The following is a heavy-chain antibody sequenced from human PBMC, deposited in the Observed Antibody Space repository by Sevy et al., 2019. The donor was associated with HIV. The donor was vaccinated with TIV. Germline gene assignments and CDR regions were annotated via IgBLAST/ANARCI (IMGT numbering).Heavy chain of an antibody. CDR2: IYSGGST. CDR3: ARESNSYFDY. CDR1: GFTVSSNY. V-gene: IGHV3-53*01. J-gene: IGHJ4*02. Sequence: GGSLRLSCAASGFTVSSNYMSWVRQAPGKGLEWVSVIYSGGSTYYADSEKGRFTISRDNSKNTLYLQMNSLRAEDTAVYYCARESNSYFDYWGQGTLVTVSS.